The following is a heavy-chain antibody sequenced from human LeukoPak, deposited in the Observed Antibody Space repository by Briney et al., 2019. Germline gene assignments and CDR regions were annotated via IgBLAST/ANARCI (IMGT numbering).Heavy chain of an antibody. CDR2: INHSGST. J-gene: IGHJ6*03. Sequence: KSSETLSLTCAVYGGSFSGYYWSWIRQPPGKGLEWIGEINHSGSTNYNPSLKSRVTISVDTSKNQFSLKLSSVTAADTAVYYCARGAGFGELLQNYYYYYMDVWGKGTTVTVSS. CDR1: GGSFSGYY. CDR3: ARGAGFGELLQNYYYYYMDV. V-gene: IGHV4-34*01. D-gene: IGHD3-10*01.